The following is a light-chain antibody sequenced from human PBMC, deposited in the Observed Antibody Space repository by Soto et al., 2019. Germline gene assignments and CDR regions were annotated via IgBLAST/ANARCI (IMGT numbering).Light chain of an antibody. CDR2: AAS. Sequence: DIQMTQSPSSLSASVGDRVTITCRASQGISNYLAWYQQKPGQVPKLLIYAASTLHSGVPSRFSGSGSGTDFTLTISSLQPEDVATYYCQKYNSAPPTFGQGTKLEIK. CDR1: QGISNY. J-gene: IGKJ2*01. V-gene: IGKV1-27*01. CDR3: QKYNSAPPT.